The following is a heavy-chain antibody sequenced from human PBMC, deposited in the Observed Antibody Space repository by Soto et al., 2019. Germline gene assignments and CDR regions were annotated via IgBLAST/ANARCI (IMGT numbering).Heavy chain of an antibody. J-gene: IGHJ6*02. CDR2: IYYSGST. D-gene: IGHD3-22*01. V-gene: IGHV4-39*01. CDR1: GGSISSSSYY. Sequence: SETLSLTCTVSGGSISSSSYYWGWIRQPPGKGLEWIGSIYYSGSTYYNPSRKSRVTISLDTSKNQFSLKLSSVPAADTAVYYCARHYDSSGYGRWDYYYYGMDVWGQGTTVTVSS. CDR3: ARHYDSSGYGRWDYYYYGMDV.